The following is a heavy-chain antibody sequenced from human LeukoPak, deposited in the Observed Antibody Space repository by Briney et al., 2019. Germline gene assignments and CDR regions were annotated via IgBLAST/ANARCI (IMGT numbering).Heavy chain of an antibody. V-gene: IGHV1-69*06. J-gene: IGHJ4*02. D-gene: IGHD3-9*01. CDR1: GGTFSSYA. CDR3: AREGYDILTGTDY. CDR2: IVPIFGTA. Sequence: SVKVSCKASGGTFSSYAISWVRQAPGQGLEWMGGIVPIFGTANYAQKFQGRVTITADKSTSTAYMELSSLRSEDTAVYYCAREGYDILTGTDYWGQGTLVTVSS.